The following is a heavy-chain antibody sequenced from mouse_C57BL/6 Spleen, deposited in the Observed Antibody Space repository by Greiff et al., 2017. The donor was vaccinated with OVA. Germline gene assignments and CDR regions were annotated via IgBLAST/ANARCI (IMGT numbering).Heavy chain of an antibody. J-gene: IGHJ2*01. V-gene: IGHV3-1*01. CDR3: ARDGDYYGSSSFDY. D-gene: IGHD1-1*01. CDR1: GYSITSGYD. Sequence: EVQRVESGPGMVKPSQSLSLTCTVTGYSITSGYDWHWIRHFPGNKLEWMGYIRYSGSTNYNPSLKSRISITHDTSKNHFFLKLNSVTTEDTATYYCARDGDYYGSSSFDYWGQGTTLTVSS. CDR2: IRYSGST.